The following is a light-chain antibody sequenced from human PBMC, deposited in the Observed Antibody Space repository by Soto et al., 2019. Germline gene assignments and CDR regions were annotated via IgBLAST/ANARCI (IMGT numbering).Light chain of an antibody. CDR2: VAS. V-gene: IGKV3-20*01. CDR1: KSVSSSY. CDR3: QQYGSSPPIT. Sequence: EIVLTQFPGTLSLSPGERATLSCRASKSVSSSYLAWYQQKPGQAPRLLIYVASSRATGIPDRFSGSGSGTDFTLTISRLEPEDVAVYYCQQYGSSPPITFGQGTRLEIK. J-gene: IGKJ5*01.